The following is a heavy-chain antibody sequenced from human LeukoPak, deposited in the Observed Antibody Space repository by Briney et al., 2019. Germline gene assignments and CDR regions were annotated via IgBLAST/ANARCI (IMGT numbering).Heavy chain of an antibody. J-gene: IGHJ4*02. CDR2: ISGSGSAT. CDR3: ARDSDVPGCFDY. Sequence: PGGSLRLSCAASGFTFTKYAMNWVRQAPGKGLEWVLRISGSGSATDYADSVKGRFSISRDNSKNTLYLQMTSLRAEDTAIYYCARDSDVPGCFDYWGQGAPVTVSS. D-gene: IGHD2-21*01. V-gene: IGHV3-23*01. CDR1: GFTFTKYA.